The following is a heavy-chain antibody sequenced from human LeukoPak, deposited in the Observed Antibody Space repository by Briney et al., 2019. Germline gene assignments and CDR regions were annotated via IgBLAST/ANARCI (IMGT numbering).Heavy chain of an antibody. CDR3: ASIQAWSGYQRAEYFQH. V-gene: IGHV4-39*01. D-gene: IGHD3-3*01. CDR2: IYYSGST. J-gene: IGHJ1*01. CDR1: GGSISSSSYY. Sequence: SETLSLTCTVSGGSISSSSYYWGWIRQPPGKGREWIGSIYYSGSTYYNPSLKSRVTISADTSKNQFSLKLSSVTAADTAVYYCASIQAWSGYQRAEYFQHWGQGTLVSVSS.